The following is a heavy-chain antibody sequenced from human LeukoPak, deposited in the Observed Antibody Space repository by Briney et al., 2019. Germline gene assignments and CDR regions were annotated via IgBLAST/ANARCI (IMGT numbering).Heavy chain of an antibody. J-gene: IGHJ6*02. V-gene: IGHV4-59*08. CDR2: IHYSGST. CDR3: ARLLVPTTYFYYYYGMDV. Sequence: SETLSLTCTVSGGSISSYYWSWIRQPPGKGLEWIGYIHYSGSTNYNPSLKSRVTISVDTSKNQFSLKLSSVTAADTAVYYCARLLVPTTYFYYYYGMDVWGQGTTVTVSS. D-gene: IGHD4-17*01. CDR1: GGSISSYY.